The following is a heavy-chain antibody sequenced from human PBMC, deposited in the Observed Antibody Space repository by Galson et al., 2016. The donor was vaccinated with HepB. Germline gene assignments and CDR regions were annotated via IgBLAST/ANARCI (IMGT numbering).Heavy chain of an antibody. CDR3: AHKQSYGDSIHFDF. J-gene: IGHJ4*02. D-gene: IGHD4-17*01. Sequence: PALVKPTQTLTLTCSFSGFSVSTSGEGVGWIRQPPGKALEWLALIYWDDDTRYSPSLKSRLTITKGTSKNQVVLTMTNMDPVDTATYYCAHKQSYGDSIHFDFWGQGTLVTFSS. CDR1: GFSVSTSGEG. CDR2: IYWDDDT. V-gene: IGHV2-5*02.